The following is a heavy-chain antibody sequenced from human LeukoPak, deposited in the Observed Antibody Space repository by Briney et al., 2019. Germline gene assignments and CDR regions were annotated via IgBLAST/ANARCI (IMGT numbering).Heavy chain of an antibody. Sequence: SETLSLTCTVSGGSICSGRYYWRWIRQPAGKGLEWIGRIYTSGSTNYNPSLKSRVTISVDTSKNQFSLKLSSVTAADTAVYYCARAHSIRSVVIISRFDYWGQGTLVTVSS. J-gene: IGHJ4*02. CDR2: IYTSGST. CDR1: GGSICSGRYY. V-gene: IGHV4-61*02. CDR3: ARAHSIRSVVIISRFDY. D-gene: IGHD3-3*01.